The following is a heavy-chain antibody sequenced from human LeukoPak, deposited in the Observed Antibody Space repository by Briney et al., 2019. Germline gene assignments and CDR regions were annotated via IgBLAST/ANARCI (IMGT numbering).Heavy chain of an antibody. CDR3: ARATLLVGATNDNWFDP. Sequence: GASVKVSCKPSGGTFSIYAISWVRQAPGQGLGRMGGIIPIFGTANYAQKYQGRVTITTDEYTSTAYMELSSLRPEDTAVYYCARATLLVGATNDNWFDPWGQGTLVTVSS. J-gene: IGHJ5*02. CDR1: GGTFSIYA. CDR2: IIPIFGTA. V-gene: IGHV1-69*05. D-gene: IGHD1-26*01.